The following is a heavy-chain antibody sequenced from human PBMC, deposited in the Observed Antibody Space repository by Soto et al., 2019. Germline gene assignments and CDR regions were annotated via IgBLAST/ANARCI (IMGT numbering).Heavy chain of an antibody. CDR2: SVPIFGTA. Sequence: QVQLVQSGAEVKKPGSSVKVSCKASGGTFSSYAISWVRQAPGQGLEWMGGSVPIFGTANYAQKFQGRVTITADESTSTAYMELSSLRSEDTAVYYCAREIPYYYDSSGSPRAGMDVWGQGTTVTVSS. V-gene: IGHV1-69*12. CDR3: AREIPYYYDSSGSPRAGMDV. D-gene: IGHD3-22*01. J-gene: IGHJ6*02. CDR1: GGTFSSYA.